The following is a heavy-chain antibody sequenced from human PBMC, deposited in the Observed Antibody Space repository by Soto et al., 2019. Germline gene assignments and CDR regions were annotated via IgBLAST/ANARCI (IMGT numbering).Heavy chain of an antibody. CDR1: GGSFSGYY. J-gene: IGHJ6*02. V-gene: IGHV4-34*01. CDR3: ARGRNTAMGTYYYYGMDV. CDR2: INHSGST. D-gene: IGHD5-18*01. Sequence: TCAVYGGSFSGYYWSWIRQPPGKGLEWIGEINHSGSTNYNPSLKSRVTISVDTSKNQFSLKLSSVTAADTAVYYCARGRNTAMGTYYYYGMDVWGQGTTVTVSS.